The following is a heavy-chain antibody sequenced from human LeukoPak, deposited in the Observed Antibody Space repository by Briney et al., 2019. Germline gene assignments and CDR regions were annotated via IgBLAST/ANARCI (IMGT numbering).Heavy chain of an antibody. D-gene: IGHD4-17*01. CDR1: GGTFSSYE. J-gene: IGHJ3*02. V-gene: IGHV1-69*13. CDR3: ARDYGLAFDI. CDR2: IIPMFGTA. Sequence: ASVKVSCKASGGTFSSYEISWVRQAPGQGLEWMGGIIPMFGTANYAQKFQGRVTITADESTSTAYMELSSLRSEDTAVYYCARDYGLAFDIWGQGTMVTVSS.